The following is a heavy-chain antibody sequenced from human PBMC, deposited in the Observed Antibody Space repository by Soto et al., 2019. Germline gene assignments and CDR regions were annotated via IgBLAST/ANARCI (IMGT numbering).Heavy chain of an antibody. Sequence: GGSLRLSCAASGVTVSSYSMTWVRQAPGKGLEWVSSISSSSSYIYYADSVKGRFTISRDNAKNSLYLQMNSLRAEDTAVYYCARDPSYGDYSDAFDIWGQGTMVTVSS. V-gene: IGHV3-21*01. D-gene: IGHD4-17*01. CDR1: GVTVSSYS. CDR3: ARDPSYGDYSDAFDI. CDR2: ISSSSSYI. J-gene: IGHJ3*02.